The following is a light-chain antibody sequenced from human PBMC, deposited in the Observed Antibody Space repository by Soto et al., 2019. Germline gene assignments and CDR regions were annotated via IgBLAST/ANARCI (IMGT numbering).Light chain of an antibody. J-gene: IGLJ7*01. Sequence: QAVVTQEPSLTVSLGGTVTLTCGFSTGAVTSGHYPYWFQQKPGHAPRTLIYDISNKHSWTPARFSGSLLGGKAALTLSGAQPEDEAEYYCLLFDSGARPVFGGGTQLTVL. CDR1: TGAVTSGHY. V-gene: IGLV7-46*01. CDR3: LLFDSGARPV. CDR2: DIS.